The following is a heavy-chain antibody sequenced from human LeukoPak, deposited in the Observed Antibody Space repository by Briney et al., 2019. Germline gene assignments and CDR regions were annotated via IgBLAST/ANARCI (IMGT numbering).Heavy chain of an antibody. D-gene: IGHD3-3*01. CDR3: ARDGGISGYDFWSGYYRYYFDY. CDR2: ISSSSSYI. Sequence: GGSLRLSCAASGFTFRNYWMSWVRQAPGKGLEWVSSISSSSSYIYYADSVKGRFTISRDNAKNSLYLQMNSLRAEDTAVYYCARDGGISGYDFWSGYYRYYFDYWGQGTLVTVSS. J-gene: IGHJ4*02. V-gene: IGHV3-21*01. CDR1: GFTFRNYW.